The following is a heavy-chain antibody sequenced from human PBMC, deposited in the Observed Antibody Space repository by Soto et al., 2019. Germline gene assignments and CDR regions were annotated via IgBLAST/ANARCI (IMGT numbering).Heavy chain of an antibody. CDR2: IYYSGST. CDR1: GGSISSGGYY. J-gene: IGHJ4*02. V-gene: IGHV4-31*03. D-gene: IGHD6-13*01. CDR3: AAGEASSRNLAPYYLDF. Sequence: ASETLSLTCTVSGGSISSGGYYWSWIRQHPGKGLEWIGYIYYSGSTYYNPSLKSRVTISVDTSKNQFSLKLSSVTAADTAVYYCAAGEASSRNLAPYYLDFWGQGTLVTAPQ.